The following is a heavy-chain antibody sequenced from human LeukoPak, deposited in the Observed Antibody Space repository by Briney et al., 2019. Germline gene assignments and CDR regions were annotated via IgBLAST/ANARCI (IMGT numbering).Heavy chain of an antibody. CDR2: INPNSGGT. Sequence: SVKVACKASGGTFSSYAITWVRQAPGQGLEWMGWINPNSGGTNYAQKFQGRVTITADESTSTAYMELSSLRSEDTAVYYCARDPGADCSSTSCYSSGAFDIWGQGTMVTVSS. CDR1: GGTFSSYA. V-gene: IGHV1-69*13. J-gene: IGHJ3*02. D-gene: IGHD2-2*01. CDR3: ARDPGADCSSTSCYSSGAFDI.